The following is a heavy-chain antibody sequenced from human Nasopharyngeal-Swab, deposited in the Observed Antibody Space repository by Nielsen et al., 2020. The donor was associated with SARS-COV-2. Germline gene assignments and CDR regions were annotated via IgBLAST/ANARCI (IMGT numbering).Heavy chain of an antibody. Sequence: ESLKISCAASGFTFSSYSMNWVRQAPGKGLEWVSAISRTYSTYYADSVRGRFTVSRDNSKNTLYLQMSSLRAEDTAVYYCAKGTGMTYRAIDYWGQGTLVTVSS. CDR2: ISRTYST. CDR3: AKGTGMTYRAIDY. CDR1: GFTFSSYS. D-gene: IGHD1-14*01. V-gene: IGHV3-23*01. J-gene: IGHJ4*02.